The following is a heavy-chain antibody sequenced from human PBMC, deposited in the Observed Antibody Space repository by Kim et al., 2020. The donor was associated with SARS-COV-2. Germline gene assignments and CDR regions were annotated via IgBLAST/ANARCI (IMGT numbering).Heavy chain of an antibody. V-gene: IGHV4-39*01. CDR3: TRHPSGSSWFDH. J-gene: IGHJ5*02. CDR2: IDPSGTT. Sequence: SETLSLTCTISGGSISSSTYSWNWFRQPPGDELEWIGGIDPSGTTYYNPSLKSRVTLSVETSRNQFSLKLSSVTAADTAGFNCTRHPSGSSWFDHWGQGT. D-gene: IGHD6-13*01. CDR1: GGSISSSTYS.